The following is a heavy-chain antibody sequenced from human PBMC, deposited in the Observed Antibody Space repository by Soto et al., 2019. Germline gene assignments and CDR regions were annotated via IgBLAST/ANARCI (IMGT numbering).Heavy chain of an antibody. Sequence: GESLKISCKGSGYSFTSYWIGWVRQMPGKGMEWMGIIYPGDSDTRYSPSFQGQVTISVDKSISTADRQWSSLKASDTTIYYCARHPTWWLCLLFIGSFDCWGRGTLVTVSS. J-gene: IGHJ4*02. D-gene: IGHD3-16*01. V-gene: IGHV5-51*01. CDR3: ARHPTWWLCLLFIGSFDC. CDR1: GYSFTSYW. CDR2: IYPGDSDT.